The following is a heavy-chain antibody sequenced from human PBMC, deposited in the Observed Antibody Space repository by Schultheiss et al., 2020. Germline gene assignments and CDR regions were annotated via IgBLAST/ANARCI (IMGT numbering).Heavy chain of an antibody. D-gene: IGHD3-10*01. Sequence: SETLSLTCAVYGGSFSGYYWSWIRQPPGKGLEWIGEINHSGSTNYNPSLKSRVTISVDTSKNQFSLKLSSVTAADTAVYYCARGPGYYGSGSYYDYYYYGMDVWGQGTTVNVS. CDR3: ARGPGYYGSGSYYDYYYYGMDV. J-gene: IGHJ6*02. V-gene: IGHV4-34*01. CDR2: INHSGST. CDR1: GGSFSGYY.